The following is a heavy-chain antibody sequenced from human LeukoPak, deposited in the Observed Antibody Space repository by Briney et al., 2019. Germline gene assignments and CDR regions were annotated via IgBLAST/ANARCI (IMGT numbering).Heavy chain of an antibody. Sequence: ASVKVSCKASGYTFTGYQMHWVRQAPGQGLEWMGWISAYNGNTNYAQKLQGRVTMTTDTSTSTAYMELRSLRSDDTAVYYCARDHYGDSFYYYYYGMDVWGQGTTVTVSS. J-gene: IGHJ6*02. CDR3: ARDHYGDSFYYYYYGMDV. CDR2: ISAYNGNT. V-gene: IGHV1-18*04. CDR1: GYTFTGYQ. D-gene: IGHD4-17*01.